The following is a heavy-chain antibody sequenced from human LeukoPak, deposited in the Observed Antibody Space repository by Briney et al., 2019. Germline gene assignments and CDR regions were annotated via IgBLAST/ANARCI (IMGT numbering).Heavy chain of an antibody. D-gene: IGHD5-12*01. J-gene: IGHJ6*03. Sequence: GESLRLSCAASGFTVSSNYMSWVRQAPGKGLEWVSVIYSGGSTYYADSVKGRFTISRDNSKNMLYLQMKSLRAEDTAVYYCAKGGGYEAQYYYYYLDVWGKGTTVTISS. CDR2: IYSGGST. CDR1: GFTVSSNY. V-gene: IGHV3-53*05. CDR3: AKGGGYEAQYYYYYLDV.